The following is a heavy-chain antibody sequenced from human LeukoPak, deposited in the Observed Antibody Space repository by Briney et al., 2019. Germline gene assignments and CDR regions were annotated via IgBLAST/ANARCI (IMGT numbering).Heavy chain of an antibody. CDR2: IYYSGST. CDR1: GGSISSGGYY. D-gene: IGHD1-26*01. CDR3: ARDSGSAGLDY. V-gene: IGHV4-31*03. J-gene: IGHJ4*02. Sequence: SETLSLTCTVSGGSISSGGYYWSWIRQHPGKGLEWIGYIYYSGSTYYNPSLKSRVTISVDTSKSQFSLKLSSVTAADTAVYYCARDSGSAGLDYWGQGTLVTVSS.